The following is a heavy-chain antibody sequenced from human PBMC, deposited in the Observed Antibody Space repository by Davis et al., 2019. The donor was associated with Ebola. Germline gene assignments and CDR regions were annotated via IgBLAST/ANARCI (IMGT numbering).Heavy chain of an antibody. CDR1: GFTFSSYG. V-gene: IGHV3-30*03. J-gene: IGHJ3*02. Sequence: PGGSLRLSCAASGFTFSSYGMHWVRQAPGKGLEWVAVISYDGSNKYYADSVKGRFTISRDNAKNSLYLQMNSLRAEDTAVYYCARGYSSGWYRYLDAFDIWGQGTMVTVSS. CDR3: ARGYSSGWYRYLDAFDI. CDR2: ISYDGSNK. D-gene: IGHD6-19*01.